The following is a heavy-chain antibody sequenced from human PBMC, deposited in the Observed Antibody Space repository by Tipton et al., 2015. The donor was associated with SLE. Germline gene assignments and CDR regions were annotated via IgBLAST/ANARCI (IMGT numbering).Heavy chain of an antibody. J-gene: IGHJ4*02. CDR1: GGSISSTGYY. CDR2: VYYSGST. D-gene: IGHD3-10*01. Sequence: TLSLTCTVSGGSISSTGYYWGWIRQPPGKGLEWIGNVYYSGSTFYNPSLKSRVTVSVDTSENQFSLKLSSVTAADTAVYYCARPMGSYWGPGTLVTVPS. CDR3: ARPMGSY. V-gene: IGHV4-39*07.